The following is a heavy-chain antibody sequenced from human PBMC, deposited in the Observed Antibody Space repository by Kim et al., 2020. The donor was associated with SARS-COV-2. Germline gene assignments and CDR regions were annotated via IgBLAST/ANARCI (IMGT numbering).Heavy chain of an antibody. V-gene: IGHV3-23*01. Sequence: GGSLRLSCAASGFTFSSYAMSWVRQAPGKGLEWVSAISGSGGSTYYADSVKGRFTISRDNSKNTLYLQMNSLRAEDTAVYYCANFPHSGSYFSFDYWGQGTLVTVSS. CDR2: ISGSGGST. CDR1: GFTFSSYA. J-gene: IGHJ4*02. CDR3: ANFPHSGSYFSFDY. D-gene: IGHD1-26*01.